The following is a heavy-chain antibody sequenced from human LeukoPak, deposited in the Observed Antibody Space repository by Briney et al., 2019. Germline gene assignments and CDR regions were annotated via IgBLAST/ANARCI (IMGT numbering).Heavy chain of an antibody. Sequence: NASETLSLTGTVSGGSISSYYWSWIRQPPGKGLEWIGYIYTSGSTNYNPSLKSRVTISVDTSKNQFSLKLSSVTAADTAVYYCARSASGDFWSGSFDYWGQGTLVTVSS. V-gene: IGHV4-4*09. CDR2: IYTSGST. CDR1: GGSISSYY. J-gene: IGHJ4*02. D-gene: IGHD3-3*01. CDR3: ARSASGDFWSGSFDY.